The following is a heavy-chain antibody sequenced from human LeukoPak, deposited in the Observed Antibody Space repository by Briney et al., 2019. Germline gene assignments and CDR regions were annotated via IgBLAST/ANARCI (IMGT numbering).Heavy chain of an antibody. CDR1: GFSLSENW. V-gene: IGHV3-74*01. CDR3: TRDLVLGSGSYGH. Sequence: PGGSLRLSCAASGFSLSENWMHWVRQAPGQGLVWVSRIDEFGRATFYADSVKGRFTISRDDATNTVYLQMNSLRADDAAIYFCTRDLVLGSGSYGHWGQGTLVTVSA. D-gene: IGHD3-10*01. CDR2: IDEFGRAT. J-gene: IGHJ1*01.